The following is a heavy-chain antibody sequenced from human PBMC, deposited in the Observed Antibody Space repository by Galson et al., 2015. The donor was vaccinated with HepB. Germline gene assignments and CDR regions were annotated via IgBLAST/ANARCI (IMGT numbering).Heavy chain of an antibody. V-gene: IGHV3-30-3*01. CDR3: ARDRGLHEDLTPIDY. CDR2: ISYDGADK. Sequence: SLRLSCAASGFFLSSCAMHWVRQAPGKGLEWVTVISYDGADKFYADSVKGRFTISRDNPKNTVYLQMNSLRREDTAVYYCARDRGLHEDLTPIDYWGQGTLVTVSS. CDR1: GFFLSSCA. J-gene: IGHJ4*02. D-gene: IGHD4/OR15-4a*01.